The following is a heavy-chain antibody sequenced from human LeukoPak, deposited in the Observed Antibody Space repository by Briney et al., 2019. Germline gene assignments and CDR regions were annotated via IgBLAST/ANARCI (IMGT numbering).Heavy chain of an antibody. CDR3: ARVAVAGTSFDY. V-gene: IGHV3-48*03. Sequence: GGSLRLSCAASGFTFSSYEMNWVRQAPGKGLEWVSYISSSGSTINYADSVKGRFTISRDNAKNSLYLQMNSLRAEDTAVYYCARVAVAGTSFDYWGQGTLVTVSS. CDR2: ISSSGSTI. J-gene: IGHJ4*02. CDR1: GFTFSSYE. D-gene: IGHD6-19*01.